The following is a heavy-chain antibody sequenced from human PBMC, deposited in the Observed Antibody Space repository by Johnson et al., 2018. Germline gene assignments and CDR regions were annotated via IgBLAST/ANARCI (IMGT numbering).Heavy chain of an antibody. CDR1: GFTVSSNY. D-gene: IGHD3-10*01. CDR3: ARDTGPLDAFGI. CDR2: IYSGGST. Sequence: VQLVQSGGGLVQPGGSLRLSCAASGFTVSSNYMSWVRPAPGKGLEWVSVIYSGGSTYYADSVKGRFTISRDNSKNTLYRQMNSLGAEETAWYYCARDTGPLDAFGIWGQGTMVTVSS. V-gene: IGHV3-66*02. J-gene: IGHJ3*02.